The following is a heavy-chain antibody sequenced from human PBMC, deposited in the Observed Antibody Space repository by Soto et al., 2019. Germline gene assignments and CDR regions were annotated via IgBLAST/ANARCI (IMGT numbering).Heavy chain of an antibody. Sequence: GASVKVSCKASGGTFSSYAISWVRQAPGQGLEWMGGIIPIFGTANYAQKFQGRVTITADKSTSTAYMELSSLRSEDTAAYYCARDGRGPRPYYYYGMDVWGQGTTVTVSS. V-gene: IGHV1-69*06. CDR3: ARDGRGPRPYYYYGMDV. J-gene: IGHJ6*02. CDR2: IIPIFGTA. D-gene: IGHD1-1*01. CDR1: GGTFSSYA.